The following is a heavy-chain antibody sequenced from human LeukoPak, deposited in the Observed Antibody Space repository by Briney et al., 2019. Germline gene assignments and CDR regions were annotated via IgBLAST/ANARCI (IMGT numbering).Heavy chain of an antibody. Sequence: SETLSLTCTFSVGSISSRSYYAGWIRQPPGKGLEWIGSIYYSGSTYYNPSLKSRVTISVDTSKNQFSLKLSSVTAADTAVYYCAPYCSGGSCTEYWGQGTLVTVSS. CDR2: IYYSGST. D-gene: IGHD2-15*01. CDR1: VGSISSRSYY. V-gene: IGHV4-39*01. CDR3: APYCSGGSCTEY. J-gene: IGHJ4*02.